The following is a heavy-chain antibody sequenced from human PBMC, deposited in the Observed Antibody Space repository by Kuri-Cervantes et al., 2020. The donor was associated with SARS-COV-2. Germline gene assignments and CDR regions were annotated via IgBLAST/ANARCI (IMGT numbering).Heavy chain of an antibody. CDR3: ASQLEPDYYFDY. Sequence: GESLKISCAASGISFRSYLMNWVRQAPGKGLEWVANINQDGSEKFYVHSVKGRFTISRDNAKNSLYLHLNSLTAEDTAVYFCASQLEPDYYFDYWGQGTLVTVSS. V-gene: IGHV3-7*05. J-gene: IGHJ4*02. CDR1: GISFRSYL. CDR2: INQDGSEK. D-gene: IGHD1-1*01.